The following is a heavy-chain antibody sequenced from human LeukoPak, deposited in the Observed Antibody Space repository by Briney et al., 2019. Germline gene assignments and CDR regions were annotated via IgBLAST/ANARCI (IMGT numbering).Heavy chain of an antibody. V-gene: IGHV1-18*01. J-gene: IGHJ4*02. CDR1: GYTFTSYG. Sequence: ASVKVSCKASGYTFTSYGISWVRQAPGQGLEWMGWISAYNGNTNYAQKLQGRVTMTTDTSTSTAYMELRSLRSDDTAVYYCARVAFRGVNPLVGYWGQGTLVTVSS. CDR3: ARVAFRGVNPLVGY. D-gene: IGHD3-10*01. CDR2: ISAYNGNT.